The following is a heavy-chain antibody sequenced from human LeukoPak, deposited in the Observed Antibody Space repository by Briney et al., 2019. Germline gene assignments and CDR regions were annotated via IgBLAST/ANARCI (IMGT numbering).Heavy chain of an antibody. D-gene: IGHD2-21*02. Sequence: QAGRSLRLSCAASGFTFSSYGMHWVRQAPGKGLEWVALISYDGSNKYYADSVKGRFSISRDNSKNTLYLQVNGLRTEDTAVYYCAKDRLLNCRGDCYIFDYWGQGTVVTVSS. V-gene: IGHV3-30*18. J-gene: IGHJ4*02. CDR2: ISYDGSNK. CDR3: AKDRLLNCRGDCYIFDY. CDR1: GFTFSSYG.